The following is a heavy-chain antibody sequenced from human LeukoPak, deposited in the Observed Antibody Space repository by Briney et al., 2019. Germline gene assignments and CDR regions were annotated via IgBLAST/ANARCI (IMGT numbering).Heavy chain of an antibody. V-gene: IGHV1-69*06. CDR2: IIPIFGTA. D-gene: IGHD2-15*01. Sequence: GASVKVSCKASGATFSSYAISWVRQAPGQGLEWMGGIIPIFGTANYAQKFQGRVTITADKSTSTAYMELSSLRSEDTAVYYCAIAPAGSGGSRRQNYYFDYWGQGTLVTVSS. CDR1: GATFSSYA. CDR3: AIAPAGSGGSRRQNYYFDY. J-gene: IGHJ4*02.